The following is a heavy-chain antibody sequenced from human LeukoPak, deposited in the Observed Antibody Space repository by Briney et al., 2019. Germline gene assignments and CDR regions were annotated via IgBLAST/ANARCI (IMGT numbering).Heavy chain of an antibody. J-gene: IGHJ6*03. D-gene: IGHD1-1*01. CDR2: IYYNGNT. V-gene: IGHV4-59*11. Sequence: PSETLSLTCNVSGDSMTSHYWSWIRQPPGKGLEWIGYIYYNGNTNYKPSLNNRVSISVDTSKKQFSLKLSSVTAADTAVYYCARETWNYDYYYMDVWGKGTTVTVSS. CDR1: GDSMTSHY. CDR3: ARETWNYDYYYMDV.